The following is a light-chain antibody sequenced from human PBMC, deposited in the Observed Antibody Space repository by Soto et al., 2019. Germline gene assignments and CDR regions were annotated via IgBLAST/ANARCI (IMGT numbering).Light chain of an antibody. V-gene: IGKV3-15*01. CDR3: HQYKNWPLT. Sequence: EIVMTQSPATLSVSPGERATLSCRASQSVSSNLAWYQQKPGQAPRLLIYGASTRATGIPPTFSGSGSGTEFTLTISSLQSEDFAVYYCHQYKNWPLTFGQGTKLEIK. CDR1: QSVSSN. J-gene: IGKJ2*01. CDR2: GAS.